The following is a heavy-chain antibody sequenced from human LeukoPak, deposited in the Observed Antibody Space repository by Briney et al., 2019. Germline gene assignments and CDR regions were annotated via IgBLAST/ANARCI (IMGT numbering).Heavy chain of an antibody. D-gene: IGHD3-10*01. CDR2: INPSGGST. CDR1: GYTFTSYY. CDR3: ARDGILLWFGESYNWFDP. J-gene: IGHJ5*02. V-gene: IGHV1-46*01. Sequence: ASVKVSCKASGYTFTSYYMHWVRQAPGQGLEWMGIINPSGGSTSYAQEFQGRVTMTRDTSTSTVYMELSSLRSEDTAVYYCARDGILLWFGESYNWFDPWGQGTLVTVSS.